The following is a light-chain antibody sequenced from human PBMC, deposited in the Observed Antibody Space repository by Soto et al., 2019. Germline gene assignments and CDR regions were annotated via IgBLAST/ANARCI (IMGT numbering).Light chain of an antibody. CDR1: QSVSSTY. J-gene: IGKJ1*01. CDR2: AAS. CDR3: QQYGSSRWT. Sequence: EIVLTQSPDTLSLFPGERATLSCSASQSVSSTYLAWYQQKPGQAPRPLISAASSRATGTPDRFSGSGSGTDFTLTISRLEPEDFAVYYCQQYGSSRWTFGQGTKVEIK. V-gene: IGKV3-20*01.